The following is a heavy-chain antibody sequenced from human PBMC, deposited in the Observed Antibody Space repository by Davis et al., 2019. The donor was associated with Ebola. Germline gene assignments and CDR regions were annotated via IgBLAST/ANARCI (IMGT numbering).Heavy chain of an antibody. CDR1: GFTFSGSA. J-gene: IGHJ6*02. CDR3: ARALRGSSSWYYYYYGMDV. Sequence: PGGSLRLSCAASGFTFSGSAMHWVRQAPGKGLAWVGRIRSKANSYATAYAASVKGRFTISRDDSKNTAYLQMNSLKTEDTAVYYCARALRGSSSWYYYYYGMDVWGQGTTVTVSS. V-gene: IGHV3-73*01. CDR2: IRSKANSYAT. D-gene: IGHD6-13*01.